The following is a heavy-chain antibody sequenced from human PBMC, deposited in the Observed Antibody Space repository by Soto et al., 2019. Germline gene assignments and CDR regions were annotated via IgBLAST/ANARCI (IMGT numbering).Heavy chain of an antibody. V-gene: IGHV4-39*01. D-gene: IGHD2-2*03. J-gene: IGHJ4*02. CDR2: IYYSGST. Sequence: SETLSLTCTVSGGSISSSSYYWGWIRQPPGKGLEWIGSIYYSGSTYYNPSLKSRVTISVDTSKNQFSLKLSSVTAADTAVYYCARVMDIVVVPAATYYFDYWGQGTLVTVSS. CDR1: GGSISSSSYY. CDR3: ARVMDIVVVPAATYYFDY.